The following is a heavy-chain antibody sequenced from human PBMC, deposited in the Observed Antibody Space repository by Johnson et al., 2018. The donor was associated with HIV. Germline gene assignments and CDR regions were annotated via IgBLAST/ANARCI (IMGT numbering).Heavy chain of an antibody. CDR1: GFTFRTYA. CDR2: MRVIDGST. Sequence: VQLVESGGGLIQPGGSLRLSCTASGFTFRTYAMSWVRQAPGKGLEWVSSMRVIDGSTYYADSVKGRFTISRDNAKNSLYLQMNSLRAEDTAVYYCSRATVESAFDIWGQGTGVTVSS. CDR3: SRATVESAFDI. D-gene: IGHD4-23*01. J-gene: IGHJ3*02. V-gene: IGHV3-23*04.